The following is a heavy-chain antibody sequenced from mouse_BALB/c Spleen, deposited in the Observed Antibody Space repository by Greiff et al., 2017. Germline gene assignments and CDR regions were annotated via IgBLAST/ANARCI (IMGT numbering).Heavy chain of an antibody. J-gene: IGHJ2*01. Sequence: EVHLVESGGGLVQPGGSMKLSCVASGFTFSNYWMNWVRQSPEKGLEWVAEIRLKSNNYATHYAESVKGRFTISRDDSKSSVYLQMNNLRAEDTGIYYCTRGEKDYWGQGTTLTVSS. CDR3: TRGEKDY. CDR2: IRLKSNNYAT. CDR1: GFTFSNYW. V-gene: IGHV6-6*02.